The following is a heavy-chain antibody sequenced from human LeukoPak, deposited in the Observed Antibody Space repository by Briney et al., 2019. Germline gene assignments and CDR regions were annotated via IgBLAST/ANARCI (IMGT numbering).Heavy chain of an antibody. D-gene: IGHD3-16*02. V-gene: IGHV1-2*02. CDR3: ARHRTPSFDAFDI. CDR1: RYTFSGYY. CDR2: INPNSGGT. Sequence: ASVKVSCKASRYTFSGYYIHWVRQAPGQGLEWMGWINPNSGGTNYAQKFQGRVTVTRDTSISTAYMDLSSLTSDDTAVYYCARHRTPSFDAFDIWGQGTMVTVSS. J-gene: IGHJ3*02.